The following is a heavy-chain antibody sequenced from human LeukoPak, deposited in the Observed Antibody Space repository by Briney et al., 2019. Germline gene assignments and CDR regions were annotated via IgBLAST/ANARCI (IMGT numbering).Heavy chain of an antibody. J-gene: IGHJ6*02. D-gene: IGHD3-10*01. V-gene: IGHV3-11*01. CDR2: ISSSCSTI. CDR1: GFTFRDYY. CDR3: ARGGSWFGELKGRYYYYGMDV. Sequence: PGGSLRLSYAASGFTFRDYYMSWIRQAPGKGLEWVSYISSSCSTIYYAESVKGRFTISRDNAKNSLYLQMNSLRAEDTAVYYCARGGSWFGELKGRYYYYGMDVWGQGTTVTVSS.